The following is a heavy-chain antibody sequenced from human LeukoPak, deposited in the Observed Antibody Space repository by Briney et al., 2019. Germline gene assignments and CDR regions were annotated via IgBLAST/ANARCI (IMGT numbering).Heavy chain of an antibody. D-gene: IGHD3-16*01. CDR2: ISSSSSTI. J-gene: IGHJ6*02. CDR3: ARDHKLRGNFYGMDV. V-gene: IGHV3-48*04. CDR1: GFTFSSYS. Sequence: GGSLRLSCAASGFTFSSYSMNWVRQAPEKGLEWVSYISSSSSTINYADSVKGRFTISRDNAKNSLYLQMDSLRAEDTAVYYCARDHKLRGNFYGMDVWGQGTTVTVSS.